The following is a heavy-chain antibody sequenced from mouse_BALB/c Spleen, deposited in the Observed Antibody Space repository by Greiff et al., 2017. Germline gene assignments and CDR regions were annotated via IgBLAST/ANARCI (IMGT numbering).Heavy chain of an antibody. V-gene: IGHV1-5*01. CDR2: IYPGNSDT. CDR3: TRSYGYEDAMDY. Sequence: EVQLQQSGTVLARPGASVKMSCKASGYTFTSYWMHWVKQRPGQGLEWIGAIYPGNSDTSYNQKFKGKAKLTAVTSTSTAYMELSSLTNEDSAVYYCTRSYGYEDAMDYWGQGTSVTVSS. D-gene: IGHD1-2*01. J-gene: IGHJ4*01. CDR1: GYTFTSYW.